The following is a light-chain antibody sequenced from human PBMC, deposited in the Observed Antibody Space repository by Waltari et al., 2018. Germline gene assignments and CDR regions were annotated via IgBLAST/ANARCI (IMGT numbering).Light chain of an antibody. CDR1: QSVLYSATNKNY. CDR3: QQYYSTPPIT. J-gene: IGKJ5*01. CDR2: WAS. Sequence: DIVMTQSPDSLAVSLGERATLNCKSSQSVLYSATNKNYLAWYQQKPGQPPKLLIYWASTRESGVPDRFSGSGSGANFTLTISSLQAEDVAVYYCQQYYSTPPITFGQGTRLEIK. V-gene: IGKV4-1*01.